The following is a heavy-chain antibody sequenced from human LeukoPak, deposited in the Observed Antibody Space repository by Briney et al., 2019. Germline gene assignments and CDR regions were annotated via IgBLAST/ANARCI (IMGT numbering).Heavy chain of an antibody. J-gene: IGHJ3*02. Sequence: SETLSLTCTVSGGSINTASYSWTWIRQPAGKGLEWIGRIYFSGNTGQNPSLKSRVTVSMDSSKNQFSLEMKSVTAADTAVYYCTRGWSSAGAFDIWGQGTMVTVSS. D-gene: IGHD6-19*01. V-gene: IGHV4-61*02. CDR2: IYFSGNT. CDR3: TRGWSSAGAFDI. CDR1: GGSINTASYS.